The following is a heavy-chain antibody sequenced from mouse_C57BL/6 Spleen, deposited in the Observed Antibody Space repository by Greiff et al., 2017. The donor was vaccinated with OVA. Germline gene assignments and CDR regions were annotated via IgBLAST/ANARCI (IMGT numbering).Heavy chain of an antibody. CDR3: TTGPIYYGNQYYFDY. D-gene: IGHD2-1*01. J-gene: IGHJ2*01. CDR1: GFNIKDYY. Sequence: EVKLQQSGAELVRPGASVKLSCTASGFNIKDYYMHWVKQRPEQGLEWIGRIDPEDGDTEYAPKFQGKATMTADTSSNTAYLQLSSLTSEDTAVYYCTTGPIYYGNQYYFDYWGQGTTLTVSS. V-gene: IGHV14-1*01. CDR2: IDPEDGDT.